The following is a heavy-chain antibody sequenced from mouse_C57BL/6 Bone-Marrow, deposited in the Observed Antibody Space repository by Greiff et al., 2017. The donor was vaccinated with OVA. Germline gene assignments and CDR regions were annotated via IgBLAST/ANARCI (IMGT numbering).Heavy chain of an antibody. CDR2: IDPSDSYT. J-gene: IGHJ3*01. V-gene: IGHV1-50*01. CDR1: GYTFTSYW. D-gene: IGHD3-2*02. CDR3: ARNSSGFFAY. Sequence: QVQLQQPGAELVKPGASVKLSCKASGYTFTSYWMQWVKQRPGQGLEWIGEIDPSDSYTNYNQKFKGKATLTVDTSSSTAYMQLSSLTSEDSAVYYCARNSSGFFAYWGQGTLVTVSA.